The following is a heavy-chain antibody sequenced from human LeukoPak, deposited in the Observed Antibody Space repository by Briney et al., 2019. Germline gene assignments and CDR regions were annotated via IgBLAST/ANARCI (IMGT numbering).Heavy chain of an antibody. Sequence: PGGSLRLSCAASGFTFSSYGMTWVRQAPGKGLEWVSVISGSGGWTYYADSVKGRFNISRDNSKNTLYLQKKSLRAEDTAVYYCAKSTGWDTSGWPSDCWGRGTLVTVSS. CDR3: AKSTGWDTSGWPSDC. V-gene: IGHV3-23*01. J-gene: IGHJ4*02. D-gene: IGHD6-19*01. CDR1: GFTFSSYG. CDR2: ISGSGGWT.